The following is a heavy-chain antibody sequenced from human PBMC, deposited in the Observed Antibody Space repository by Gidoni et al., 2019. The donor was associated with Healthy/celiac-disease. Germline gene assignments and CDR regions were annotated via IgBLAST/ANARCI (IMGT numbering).Heavy chain of an antibody. Sequence: EVQLVESGGGLVQPGGSLRLSCAASGFPFSSYSMNWVRQAPGKGLEWVSYISSSSSTIYYADSVKGRFTISRDNAKNSLYLQMNSLRAEDTAVYYCARYAAAGTTLFDYWGQGTLVTVSS. CDR3: ARYAAAGTTLFDY. D-gene: IGHD6-13*01. J-gene: IGHJ4*02. V-gene: IGHV3-48*01. CDR1: GFPFSSYS. CDR2: ISSSSSTI.